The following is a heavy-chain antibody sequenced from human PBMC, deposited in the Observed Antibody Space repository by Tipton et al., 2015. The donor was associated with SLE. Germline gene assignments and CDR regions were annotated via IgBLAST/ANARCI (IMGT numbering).Heavy chain of an antibody. V-gene: IGHV4-59*01. J-gene: IGHJ4*02. CDR3: ARDSGGGYDLNY. D-gene: IGHD5-12*01. Sequence: TLSLTCTVSGGSISSYYWSWIRQPPGKGLEWIGYIYYSGSTNYNPSRKSRVTISVDTSKNQFSLKLSSVTAADTAVYYCARDSGGGYDLNYWGQGTLVTVSS. CDR1: GGSISSYY. CDR2: IYYSGST.